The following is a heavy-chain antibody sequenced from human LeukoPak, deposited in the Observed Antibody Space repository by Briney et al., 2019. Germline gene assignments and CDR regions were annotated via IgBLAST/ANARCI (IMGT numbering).Heavy chain of an antibody. J-gene: IGHJ4*02. V-gene: IGHV3-30*02. Sequence: GGSLRLSCAASGFTFSSYGMHWVRQAPGKGLEWVAFIRYDGSNKYYADSVKGRFTTSRDNSKNTLYLQMNSLRAEDTAVYYCAKDLDVIVVVPAATPFDYWGQGTLVTVSS. D-gene: IGHD2-2*01. CDR2: IRYDGSNK. CDR1: GFTFSSYG. CDR3: AKDLDVIVVVPAATPFDY.